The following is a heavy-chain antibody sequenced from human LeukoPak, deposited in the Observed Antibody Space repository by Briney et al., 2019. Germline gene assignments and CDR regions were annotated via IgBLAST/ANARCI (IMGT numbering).Heavy chain of an antibody. V-gene: IGHV3-30*03. Sequence: GGSLRLSCAASEFTFSAYWMHWVRQAPGKGLEWVAVTSSDLNVKLYADSVKGRFTISRDNSRSTLYLQMNSLRPEDTAIYYCAREGYYGSGSPPSLYFDYWGQGTLVTVSS. CDR1: EFTFSAYW. CDR2: TSSDLNVK. CDR3: AREGYYGSGSPPSLYFDY. D-gene: IGHD3-10*01. J-gene: IGHJ4*02.